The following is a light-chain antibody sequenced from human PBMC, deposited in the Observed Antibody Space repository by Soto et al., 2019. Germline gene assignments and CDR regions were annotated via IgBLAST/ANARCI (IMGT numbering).Light chain of an antibody. CDR1: QSVRRN. V-gene: IGKV3-15*01. J-gene: IGKJ4*02. CDR3: QQYNNWPLT. Sequence: ETVMTQSPATLSMSPGERITISCRASQSVRRNLAWYQQRPDQTTRLLFYGASTRATGIPARFSACVSGTEFILTISSLYSEDFAVYYCQQYNNWPLTFGGGTKV. CDR2: GAS.